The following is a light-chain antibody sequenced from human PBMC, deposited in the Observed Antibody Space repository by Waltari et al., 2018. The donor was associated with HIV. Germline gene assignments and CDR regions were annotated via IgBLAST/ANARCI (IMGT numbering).Light chain of an antibody. CDR2: DVS. CDR1: RSALGSHHL. V-gene: IGLV2-23*02. CDR3: YSYAGSSTSNWV. J-gene: IGLJ3*02. Sequence: QSALTQPASVSGSPGQSITIPCTGTRSALGSHHLVSWYQQHPGKVPKLIIFDVSKRPSGVSNRFTGSKSGNTASLTISGLQAEDEADYYCYSYAGSSTSNWVFGGGTKLTVL.